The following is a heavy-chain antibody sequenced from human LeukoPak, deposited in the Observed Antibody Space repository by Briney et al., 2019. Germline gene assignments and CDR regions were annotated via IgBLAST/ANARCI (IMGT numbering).Heavy chain of an antibody. D-gene: IGHD2-15*01. CDR3: ARGYCSDDICPVFPS. J-gene: IGHJ5*02. CDR2: ISYNERM. CDR1: GASVTSYY. V-gene: IGHV4-59*02. Sequence: SETLSLTCSVSGASVTSYYWNWVRQRPGKVLEWIGYISYNERMDYGPTLKSRVTMSLDTSKNQFSLKLTSVTAADTGVYYCARGYCSDDICPVFPSWGQGTLVTVSS.